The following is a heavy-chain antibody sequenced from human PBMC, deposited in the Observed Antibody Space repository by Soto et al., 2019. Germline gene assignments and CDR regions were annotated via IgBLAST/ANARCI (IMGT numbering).Heavy chain of an antibody. CDR2: IYYSGST. V-gene: IGHV4-59*01. CDR3: ARQTRKIWLGNLLVYGMDV. J-gene: IGHJ6*02. CDR1: GGSISTYY. D-gene: IGHD3-10*01. Sequence: QVQLQESGPGRVKPSETLSLTCTVSGGSISTYYWNWIRQPPGEGLEWIGYIYYSGSTNYNPSLKSRVTISVDKSKNQFSMKLKSVTAADTAVYYCARQTRKIWLGNLLVYGMDVWGQGTTVTVSS.